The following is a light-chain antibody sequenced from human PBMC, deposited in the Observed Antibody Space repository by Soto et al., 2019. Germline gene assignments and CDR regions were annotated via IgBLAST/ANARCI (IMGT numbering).Light chain of an antibody. J-gene: IGKJ4*01. V-gene: IGKV3-15*01. CDR2: ATS. CDR3: QQYNNWPLT. Sequence: EIVMTQSPATLYVSPGARATLSCRASHRVSSYLAWYQQKPGQAPRLLIFATSTRATGIPARVSGSGSGTEFTLTISSLQSEELAVYECQQYNNWPLTFGGGTKVDIK. CDR1: HRVSSY.